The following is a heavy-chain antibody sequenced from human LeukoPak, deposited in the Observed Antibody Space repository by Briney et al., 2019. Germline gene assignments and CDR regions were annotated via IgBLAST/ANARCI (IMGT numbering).Heavy chain of an antibody. CDR2: IRFDGTSE. Sequence: GGSLRLSCAASGFTFSNFGMHWVRQAPGKGLEWVAFIRFDGTSEFYADSVKARFTISRDNSQNTVSLQLNNLRAEDTAVYYCAKDQYYFDYWGQGTLVTVSS. V-gene: IGHV3-30*02. CDR3: AKDQYYFDY. J-gene: IGHJ4*02. CDR1: GFTFSNFG.